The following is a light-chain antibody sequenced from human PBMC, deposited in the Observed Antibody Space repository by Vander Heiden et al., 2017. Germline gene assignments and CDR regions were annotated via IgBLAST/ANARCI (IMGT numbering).Light chain of an antibody. Sequence: DIQMTQSPPSLSASLGDRVTITCRASQTIADYLNWYQQKLEKAPKLLIFAASTLASGVPSRFSGSGSGTEFTLTISSLQPEDFAVYYCQQSYSSPLTFGGGTKVDIK. CDR1: QTIADY. CDR2: AAS. J-gene: IGKJ4*01. V-gene: IGKV1-39*01. CDR3: QQSYSSPLT.